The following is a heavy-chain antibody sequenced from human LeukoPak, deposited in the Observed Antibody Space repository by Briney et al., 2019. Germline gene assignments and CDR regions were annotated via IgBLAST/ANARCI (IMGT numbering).Heavy chain of an antibody. CDR2: ISSNGGST. J-gene: IGHJ4*02. Sequence: GGSLRLSCAASGFTFSSYAMHWVRQAPGKGLEYDSAISSNGGSTYYANSVKGRFTISRDNSKNTLYLQMGSLRAEDMAVYYCARGPDLYCSSTSCYASDYWGQGTLVTVSS. V-gene: IGHV3-64*01. D-gene: IGHD2-2*01. CDR1: GFTFSSYA. CDR3: ARGPDLYCSSTSCYASDY.